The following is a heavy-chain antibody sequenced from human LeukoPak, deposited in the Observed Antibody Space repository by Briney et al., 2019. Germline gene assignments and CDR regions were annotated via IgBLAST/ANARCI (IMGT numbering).Heavy chain of an antibody. Sequence: GGSLRLSCAASGFTLSSYAMSWVRQAPGKGLEWVSAISGSGGSTYYADSVKGRFTISRDNSKNTLYLQMNSLRAEDTAVYYCAKPGSSDVVVVPAAIPYYYYYYYMDVWGKGTTVTVSS. CDR2: ISGSGGST. V-gene: IGHV3-23*01. J-gene: IGHJ6*03. D-gene: IGHD2-2*01. CDR1: GFTLSSYA. CDR3: AKPGSSDVVVVPAAIPYYYYYYYMDV.